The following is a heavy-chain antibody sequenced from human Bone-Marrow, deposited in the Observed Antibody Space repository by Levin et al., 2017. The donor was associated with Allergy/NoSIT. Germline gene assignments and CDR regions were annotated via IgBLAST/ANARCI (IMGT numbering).Heavy chain of an antibody. Sequence: SETLSLTCAVYGGSFSGYYWSWIRQPPGKGLEWIGEINHSGSTNYNPSLKSRVTISVDTSKNQFSLKLSSVTAAETAVYYCARGLTGSCYFYYDYGMDGWGQGTTVTVSS. CDR2: INHSGST. CDR3: ARGLTGSCYFYYDYGMDG. CDR1: GGSFSGYY. D-gene: IGHD2-15*01. J-gene: IGHJ6*02. V-gene: IGHV4-34*01.